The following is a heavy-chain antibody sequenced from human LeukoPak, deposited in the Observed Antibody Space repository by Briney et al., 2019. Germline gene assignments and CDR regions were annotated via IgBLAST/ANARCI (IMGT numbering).Heavy chain of an antibody. CDR3: AKSIPTIAMAVSPRQ. V-gene: IGHV3-30*18. CDR2: ISYDASNV. CDR1: GFTFSSFA. J-gene: IGHJ4*02. Sequence: GSLRLSCVASGFTFSSFAINWVRQVPGKGLEWLTVISYDASNVYYADSVKGRFTISRDNSKNTLYLQMNSLRVEDTAVYYCAKSIPTIAMAVSPRQWGQGTLVTVSS. D-gene: IGHD6-19*01.